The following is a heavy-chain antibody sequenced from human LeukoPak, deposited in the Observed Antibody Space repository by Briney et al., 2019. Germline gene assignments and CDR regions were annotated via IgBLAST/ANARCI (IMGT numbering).Heavy chain of an antibody. Sequence: SETLSLTCTVSGYSISSGYYWGWIRQPPGKGLEWIGSIYYSGSTYYNPSLKSRVTISVDTSKNQFSLKLSSVTAADTAVYYCARVRVVVAATAFDYWGQGTLVTVSS. CDR1: GYSISSGYY. CDR2: IYYSGST. J-gene: IGHJ4*02. D-gene: IGHD2-15*01. V-gene: IGHV4-38-2*02. CDR3: ARVRVVVAATAFDY.